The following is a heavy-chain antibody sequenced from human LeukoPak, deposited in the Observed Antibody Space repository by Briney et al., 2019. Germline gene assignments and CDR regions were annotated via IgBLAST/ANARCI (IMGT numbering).Heavy chain of an antibody. J-gene: IGHJ5*02. Sequence: GGSLRLSCAASGFTFSSYGMHRVRQAPGKGLEWVAVISYDGSNKYYADSVKGRFTISRDNSKNTLYLQMNSLRAEDTAVYYCAKDTGPWGQGTLVTVSS. CDR1: GFTFSSYG. D-gene: IGHD1-14*01. CDR3: AKDTGP. CDR2: ISYDGSNK. V-gene: IGHV3-30*18.